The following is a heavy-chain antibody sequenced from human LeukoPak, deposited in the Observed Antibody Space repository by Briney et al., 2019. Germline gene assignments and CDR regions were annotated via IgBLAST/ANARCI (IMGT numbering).Heavy chain of an antibody. V-gene: IGHV3-74*01. CDR2: ISPTGGTT. CDR1: GFSFSGHW. CDR3: ATSYDMGWLIGY. D-gene: IGHD3/OR15-3a*01. Sequence: GGSLRLSCTASGFSFSGHWMHWARQLPGKGLVWVSRISPTGGTTSYADSVKGRFTISRDNGKSSLYLQMNSLRAEDTALYYCATSYDMGWLIGYWGQGTLVTVSS. J-gene: IGHJ4*02.